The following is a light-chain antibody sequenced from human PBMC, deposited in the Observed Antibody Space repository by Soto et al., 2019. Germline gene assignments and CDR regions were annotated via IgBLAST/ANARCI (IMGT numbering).Light chain of an antibody. Sequence: DIQVNQSRCSLSASVGDRVTLTCLASQDINNYINWYQQKPGKAPKLLMYAASTLQSGVPSRFSGSGSGTEFTLTISSLQPEDFATYYWQQLKSYPQTFGQGTKVDIK. CDR2: AAS. V-gene: IGKV1-9*01. CDR3: QQLKSYPQT. CDR1: QDINNY. J-gene: IGKJ1*01.